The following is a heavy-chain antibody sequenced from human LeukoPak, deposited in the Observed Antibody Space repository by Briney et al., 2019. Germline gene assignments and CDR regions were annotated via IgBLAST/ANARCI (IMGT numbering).Heavy chain of an antibody. CDR2: IYSGGST. Sequence: GGSLRLSCAASGFTFSSYAMHWVRQAPGKGLEWVSVIYSGGSTYYADSVKGRFTISRDNSKNTLYLQMNSLRAEDTAVYYCARARGYSYAMYYFDYWGQGTLVTVSS. V-gene: IGHV3-53*01. CDR3: ARARGYSYAMYYFDY. CDR1: GFTFSSYA. D-gene: IGHD5-18*01. J-gene: IGHJ4*02.